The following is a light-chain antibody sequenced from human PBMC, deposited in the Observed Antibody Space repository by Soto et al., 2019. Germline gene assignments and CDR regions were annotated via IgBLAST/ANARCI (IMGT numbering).Light chain of an antibody. J-gene: IGLJ2*01. V-gene: IGLV4-69*01. CDR3: QTWGTGLYVV. Sequence: QLVLTQSPSASASLGASVKLTCTLSSRHSTYAIAWHQQQPEKGPRYLMKLNSDGSHSKGDGIPDRFSGSSSGAERYLTISSLQSEDEADYYCQTWGTGLYVVFGGGTKVTVL. CDR1: SRHSTYA. CDR2: LNSDGSH.